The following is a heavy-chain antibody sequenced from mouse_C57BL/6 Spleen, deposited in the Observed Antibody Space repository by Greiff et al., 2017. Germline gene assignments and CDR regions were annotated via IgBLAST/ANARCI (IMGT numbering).Heavy chain of an antibody. J-gene: IGHJ2*01. Sequence: EVKLVESGGGLVQPGGSLSLSCAASGFTFTDYYMSWVRQPPGKALEWLGFIRNKANGYTTEYSASVKGRFTISRDNSQSILYLQMNALRAEDSATENCARYGETVMDYWGQGTTLTVSS. CDR1: GFTFTDYY. CDR3: ARYGETVMDY. V-gene: IGHV7-3*01. CDR2: IRNKANGYTT.